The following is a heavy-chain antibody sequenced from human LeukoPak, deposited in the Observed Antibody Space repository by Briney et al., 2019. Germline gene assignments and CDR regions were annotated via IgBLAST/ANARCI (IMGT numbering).Heavy chain of an antibody. J-gene: IGHJ4*02. CDR1: GYTFTSYG. Sequence: GASVKVSCKASGYTFTSYGINWVRQAPGQGLEWMGWISAYNGNTNYAQKLRGRVTMTTDTSTSTAYMELRSLRSDDTAVYYCARVHRPAGADFWSGYPRVYFDYWGQGTLVTVSS. CDR3: ARVHRPAGADFWSGYPRVYFDY. CDR2: ISAYNGNT. V-gene: IGHV1-18*01. D-gene: IGHD3-3*01.